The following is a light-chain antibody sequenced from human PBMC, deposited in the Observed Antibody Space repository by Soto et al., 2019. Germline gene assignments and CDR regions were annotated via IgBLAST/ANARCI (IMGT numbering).Light chain of an antibody. CDR2: GAS. CDR1: EAINNNF. CDR3: QQYHLSPLT. Sequence: EIVLTQSPGALSVAPGETLSLSCRASEAINNNFVAWYQQRPGQVPRLLMYGASIRVSGVPDRISGRRSGTGFILNIARVEPEDSAVYFCQQYHLSPLTFAGGTQV. J-gene: IGKJ4*01. V-gene: IGKV3-20*01.